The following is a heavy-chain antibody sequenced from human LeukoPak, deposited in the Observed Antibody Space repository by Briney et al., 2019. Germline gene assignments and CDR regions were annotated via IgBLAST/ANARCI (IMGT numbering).Heavy chain of an antibody. V-gene: IGHV1-46*01. J-gene: IGHJ5*02. D-gene: IGHD3-10*01. Sequence: ASVKVSCKASGYTFTSYYMHWVRQAPGQGLEWMGIINPSGGSTSYAQKFQGRVTMTRDTSTSTVYMELGSLRSEDTAVYYCARDSNTMVRGVIIRTRFDPWGQGTLVTASS. CDR3: ARDSNTMVRGVIIRTRFDP. CDR2: INPSGGST. CDR1: GYTFTSYY.